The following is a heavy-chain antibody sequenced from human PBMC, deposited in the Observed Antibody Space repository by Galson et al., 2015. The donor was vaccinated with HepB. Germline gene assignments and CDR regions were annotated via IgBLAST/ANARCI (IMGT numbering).Heavy chain of an antibody. V-gene: IGHV3-30-3*01. CDR2: ISYDGSNK. CDR1: GFTFSSYA. D-gene: IGHD3-22*01. J-gene: IGHJ3*02. CDR3: ARLDGYYDSISDGVGAFDI. Sequence: SLRLSCAASGFTFSSYAMHWVRQAPGKGLEWVAVISYDGSNKYYADSVKGRFTISRDNSKNTLYLQMNSLRAEDTAVYYCARLDGYYDSISDGVGAFDIWGQGTMVTVSS.